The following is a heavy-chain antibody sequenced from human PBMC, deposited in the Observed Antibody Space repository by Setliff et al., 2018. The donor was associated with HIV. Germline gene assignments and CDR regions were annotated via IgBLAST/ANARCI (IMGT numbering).Heavy chain of an antibody. CDR3: ARKHLFNVFDY. V-gene: IGHV4-34*01. CDR1: GGSFSGYY. J-gene: IGHJ4*02. CDR2: ISHSGST. Sequence: SETLSLTCAVYGGSFSGYYWGWIRQPPGKGLEWLGSISHSGSTYYNPSLRSRVTISVDTSKNQFSLSLNSVTAADTAVYYCARKHLFNVFDYWGQGTLVTVSS.